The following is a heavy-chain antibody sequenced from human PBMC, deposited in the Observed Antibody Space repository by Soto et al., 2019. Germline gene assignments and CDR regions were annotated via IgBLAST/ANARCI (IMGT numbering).Heavy chain of an antibody. J-gene: IGHJ6*02. D-gene: IGHD3-9*01. CDR3: ARVATGPGYYYAMDV. Sequence: EVQLVESGGGLIKPGGSLRLSCAASGFTVSTKYMSWVRQAPGKGLEWVSVIYSGGTTYYADSVKSRFTISRDNSKNTLYVQMNSLRPEDTAVYYCARVATGPGYYYAMDVWGQGTTVTVTS. V-gene: IGHV3-53*01. CDR1: GFTVSTKY. CDR2: IYSGGTT.